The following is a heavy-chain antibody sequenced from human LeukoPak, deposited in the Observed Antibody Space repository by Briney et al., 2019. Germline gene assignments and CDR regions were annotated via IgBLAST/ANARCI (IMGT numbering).Heavy chain of an antibody. CDR3: ARNWGLAQGYFDY. CDR1: GYTFTSYD. J-gene: IGHJ4*02. CDR2: MNPNSGNT. V-gene: IGHV1-8*01. Sequence: GASVKVSCKASGYTFTSYDINGVRQATGQGLEWMGWMNPNSGNTGYAQKFQGRVTMTRNTSISTAYMELSSLRSEDTAVYYCARNWGLAQGYFDYWGQRTLVTVSS. D-gene: IGHD7-27*01.